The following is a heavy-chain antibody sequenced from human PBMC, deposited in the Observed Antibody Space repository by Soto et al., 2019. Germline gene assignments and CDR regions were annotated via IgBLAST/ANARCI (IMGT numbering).Heavy chain of an antibody. CDR2: IYPGDSDT. D-gene: IGHD1-26*01. J-gene: IGHJ6*02. CDR3: ARHKGAMESYYYYGMDV. Sequence: GESLKISCKGSGYSFTSYWIGWVRQMPGKGLEWMGIIYPGDSDTRYSPSFQGQVTISADKSISTAYLQWSSLKASDTAMYYCARHKGAMESYYYYGMDVWGQGTTVTSP. V-gene: IGHV5-51*01. CDR1: GYSFTSYW.